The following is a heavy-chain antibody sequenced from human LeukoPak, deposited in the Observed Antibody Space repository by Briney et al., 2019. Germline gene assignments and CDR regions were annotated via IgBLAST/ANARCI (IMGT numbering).Heavy chain of an antibody. D-gene: IGHD3-9*01. Sequence: ASVKVSCKASGYTFTSYDINWVRQATGQGLEWMGWMNPNSGITGYAQKFQGRVTMTRNTSISTAYMELSSLRSEDTAVYYCARGAQARYFDWLPNYYYYMDVWGKGTTVTISS. CDR3: ARGAQARYFDWLPNYYYYMDV. CDR1: GYTFTSYD. J-gene: IGHJ6*03. V-gene: IGHV1-8*01. CDR2: MNPNSGIT.